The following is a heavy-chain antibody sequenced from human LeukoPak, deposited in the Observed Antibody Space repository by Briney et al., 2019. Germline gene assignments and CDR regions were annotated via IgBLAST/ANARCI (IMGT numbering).Heavy chain of an antibody. CDR2: TYYRSKWYN. J-gene: IGHJ3*02. CDR3: ARELSLYCSGGSCYPANAFDI. CDR1: GDSVSSNSAA. V-gene: IGHV6-1*01. D-gene: IGHD2-15*01. Sequence: SQTLSLTCAISGDSVSSNSAAWNWIRQSPSRGLEWLGRTYYRSKWYNDYAVSVKSRITINPDTSKNQFSLQLNSVTPGDTAVYYCARELSLYCSGGSCYPANAFDIWGQGTMVTVSS.